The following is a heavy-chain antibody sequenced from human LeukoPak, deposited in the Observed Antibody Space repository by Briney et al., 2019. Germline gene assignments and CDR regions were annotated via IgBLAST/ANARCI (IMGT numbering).Heavy chain of an antibody. CDR2: IYYSGST. V-gene: IGHV4-59*01. CDR3: ARVRELTSQAFDY. J-gene: IGHJ4*02. CDR1: GGSISSYY. Sequence: PSEALSLTCTVSGGSISSYYWSWIRQPPGKGLEWIGYIYYSGSTNYNPSLKSRVTISVDTSKNQFSLKLSSVTAADTAVYYCARVRELTSQAFDYWGQGTLVTVSS. D-gene: IGHD1-26*01.